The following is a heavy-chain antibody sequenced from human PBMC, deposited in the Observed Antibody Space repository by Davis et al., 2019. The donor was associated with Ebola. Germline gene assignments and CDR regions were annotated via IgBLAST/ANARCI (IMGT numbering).Heavy chain of an antibody. CDR2: IYSGGST. Sequence: GESLKISCAASGFTFDDFAMHWVRQSPGKGLEWVSVIYSGGSTYYADSVKGRFTISRDNSKNTLYLQMNSLRAEDTAVYYCAREVGIAVAGTRIPPSWGQGTLVTVSS. D-gene: IGHD6-19*01. CDR3: AREVGIAVAGTRIPPS. V-gene: IGHV3-66*01. J-gene: IGHJ5*02. CDR1: GFTFDDFA.